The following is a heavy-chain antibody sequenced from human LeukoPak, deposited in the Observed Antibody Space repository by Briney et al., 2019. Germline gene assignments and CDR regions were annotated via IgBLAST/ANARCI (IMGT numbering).Heavy chain of an antibody. V-gene: IGHV1-2*02. J-gene: IGHJ4*02. CDR3: AKQGADSSSWYDRYFDY. CDR1: GYTFTSYG. CDR2: INPNSGGT. Sequence: EASVKVSCKASGYTFTSYGISWVRQAPGQGLEWMGWINPNSGGTNYAQKFQGRVTMTRDTSISTAYMELSRLRSDDTAVYYCAKQGADSSSWYDRYFDYWGQGTLVTVSS. D-gene: IGHD6-13*01.